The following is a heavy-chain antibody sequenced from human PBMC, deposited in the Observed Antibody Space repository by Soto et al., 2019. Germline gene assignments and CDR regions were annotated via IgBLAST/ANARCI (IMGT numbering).Heavy chain of an antibody. J-gene: IGHJ2*01. V-gene: IGHV4-4*07. D-gene: IGHD6-19*01. CDR1: GDSISTHY. CDR3: ARDQAVSWYFDL. CDR2: INFSGTT. Sequence: QVQLQESGPGLVKPSETLSLTCTVSGDSISTHYWSWIRQPAGKGLEWIGRINFSGTTNYTPSLRSRVTMSVNTSKNQFSLRLTSVTAADTAVYYCARDQAVSWYFDLWGRGTLVTVSS.